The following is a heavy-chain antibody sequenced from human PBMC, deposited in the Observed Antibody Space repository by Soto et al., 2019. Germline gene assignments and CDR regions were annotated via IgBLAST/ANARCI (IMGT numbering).Heavy chain of an antibody. D-gene: IGHD1-20*01. J-gene: IGHJ4*02. CDR2: IYYSGST. Sequence: SETLSLTCTVSGGSISSYYWSWIRQPPGKGLEWIGYIYYSGSTNYNPSLKSRVTISVDTSKNQFSLKLSSVTAADTAVYYCARGITGTSDFDYWGQGTLVTVSS. CDR1: GGSISSYY. CDR3: ARGITGTSDFDY. V-gene: IGHV4-59*08.